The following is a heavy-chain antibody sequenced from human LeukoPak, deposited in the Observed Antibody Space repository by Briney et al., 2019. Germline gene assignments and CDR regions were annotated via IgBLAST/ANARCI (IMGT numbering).Heavy chain of an antibody. CDR3: ARGTSVDSSGYPFDY. CDR2: IYYSGST. J-gene: IGHJ4*02. D-gene: IGHD3-22*01. Sequence: SETLSLTCAVSGGSISSGGYSWSWIRQHPGKGLEWIGYIYYSGSTDYNPSLKSRVTISVDTSKNQFSLKLSSVTAADTAVYYCARGTSVDSSGYPFDYWGQGTLVTVSS. CDR1: GGSISSGGYS. V-gene: IGHV4-31*11.